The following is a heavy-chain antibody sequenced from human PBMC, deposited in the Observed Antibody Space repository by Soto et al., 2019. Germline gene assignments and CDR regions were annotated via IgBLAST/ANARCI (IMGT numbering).Heavy chain of an antibody. J-gene: IGHJ4*02. CDR2: INSDGSIT. CDR3: AKEGPKYSSSGPVDY. V-gene: IGHV3-74*01. D-gene: IGHD6-6*01. Sequence: SGGSLRLSCAASGFTFSSYWMHWVRQAPGKGLVWVSRINSDGSITTYADSVKGRFTISRDNAKNTLYLQMNSLRAEDTAVYYCAKEGPKYSSSGPVDYWGQGTLVTVSS. CDR1: GFTFSSYW.